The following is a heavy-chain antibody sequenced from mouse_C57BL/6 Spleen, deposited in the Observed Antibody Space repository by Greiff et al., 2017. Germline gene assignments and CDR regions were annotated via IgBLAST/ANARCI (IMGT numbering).Heavy chain of an antibody. J-gene: IGHJ3*01. Sequence: QVQLQQPGAELVKPGASVKLSCKASGYTFTSYWMHWVKQRPGQGLEWIGMIHPNSGSTNYNEKFKSKATLTVDKSSSTAYMQLSSLTSEDSAVYYCAREEDYYGSSPWFAYWGQGTLVTVSA. CDR3: AREEDYYGSSPWFAY. V-gene: IGHV1-64*01. CDR2: IHPNSGST. D-gene: IGHD1-1*01. CDR1: GYTFTSYW.